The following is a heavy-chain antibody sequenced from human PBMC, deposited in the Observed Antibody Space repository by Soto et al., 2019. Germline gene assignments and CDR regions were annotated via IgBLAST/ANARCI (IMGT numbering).Heavy chain of an antibody. V-gene: IGHV1-46*01. D-gene: IGHD3-22*01. CDR3: AREHYYDSSGYPTTRPIDY. CDR1: GYTFTSYY. J-gene: IGHJ4*02. Sequence: RASVKVSCKASGYTFTSYYMHWVRQAPGQGLEWMGIINPSGGSTSYAQKFQGRVTMTRDTSTSTVYMELSSLRSEDTAVYYCAREHYYDSSGYPTTRPIDYWGPGTLVTVSS. CDR2: INPSGGST.